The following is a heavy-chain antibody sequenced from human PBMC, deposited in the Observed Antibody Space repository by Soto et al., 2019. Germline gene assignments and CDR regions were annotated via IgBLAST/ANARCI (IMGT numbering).Heavy chain of an antibody. CDR1: GFTVTTNY. CDR3: VSRIPAWVFDY. CDR2: MYPGGDI. V-gene: IGHV3-53*01. J-gene: IGHJ4*01. Sequence: EVRLVESGGGLTQPGESLRLSCLVSGFTVTTNYMGWVRQAPGRGLEWVSVMYPGGDIHYTDSVKGRFTISRDTSENTLSLHMYSLTAEDTAVYFCVSRIPAWVFDYWGQGTLVAVSS. D-gene: IGHD7-27*01.